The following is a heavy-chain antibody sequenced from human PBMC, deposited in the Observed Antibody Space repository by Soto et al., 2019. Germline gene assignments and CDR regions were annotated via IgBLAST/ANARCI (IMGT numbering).Heavy chain of an antibody. D-gene: IGHD6-25*01. CDR3: ARGGGPEIAATSGDY. CDR2: IDTDGSPT. CDR1: GFTLSNYW. J-gene: IGHJ4*02. V-gene: IGHV3-74*01. Sequence: GGSLRLSCVASGFTLSNYWMHWVRQVPGKGLVWVSRIDTDGSPTNYAESVKGRFTISRDNAKNTVYLQMNSLRVEDTAIYYCARGGGPEIAATSGDYWGQGTLVTVSS.